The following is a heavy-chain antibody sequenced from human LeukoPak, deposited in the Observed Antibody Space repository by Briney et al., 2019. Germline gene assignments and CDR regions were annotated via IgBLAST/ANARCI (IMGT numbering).Heavy chain of an antibody. CDR3: AKDRDSGGSGGDAFDI. V-gene: IGHV3-30*18. CDR1: GFISSTYA. Sequence: PGGSLRLSCAASGFISSTYATYWVRQAPGKGLEWVAVISYDGSNKYYVDSVKGRFTISRDNSKNTLYLQMNSLRAEDTAVYYCAKDRDSGGSGGDAFDIWGQGTMVTVSS. D-gene: IGHD1-26*01. J-gene: IGHJ3*02. CDR2: ISYDGSNK.